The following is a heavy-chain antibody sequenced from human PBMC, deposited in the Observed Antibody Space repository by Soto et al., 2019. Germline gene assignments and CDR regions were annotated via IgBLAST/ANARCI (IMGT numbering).Heavy chain of an antibody. V-gene: IGHV4-4*02. CDR2: MYHSGTT. CDR1: GASMTTTHW. J-gene: IGHJ4*02. D-gene: IGHD2-15*01. Sequence: VQLQESGPRLVKSSGTLSLTCTVSGASMTTTHWWSWVRQSPGKGLEYIGEMYHSGTTNYNPSLKTRVTISIDESKNQFSLKLSSVTAADTAVYYCARDWDGGSCLFDSWGQGILVTVSS. CDR3: ARDWDGGSCLFDS.